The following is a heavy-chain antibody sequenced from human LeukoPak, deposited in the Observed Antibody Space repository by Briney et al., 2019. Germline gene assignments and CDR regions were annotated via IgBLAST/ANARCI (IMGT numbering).Heavy chain of an antibody. V-gene: IGHV4-31*03. J-gene: IGHJ3*02. Sequence: PSQTLSLTCTVSGGSISSGGYYWSWIRQHPGKGLKWMGNTYYIGSTYYNPSLKSRVTISVDTSKNQFSLKLSSVTAADTAVYYCAREYYYDSSASTSAGAFDIWGQGTMVTVSS. CDR3: AREYYYDSSASTSAGAFDI. D-gene: IGHD3-22*01. CDR1: GGSISSGGYY. CDR2: TYYIGST.